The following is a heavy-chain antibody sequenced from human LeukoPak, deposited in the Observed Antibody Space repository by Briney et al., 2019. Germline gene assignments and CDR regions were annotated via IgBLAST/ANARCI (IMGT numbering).Heavy chain of an antibody. CDR3: ARGITGYSSSS. Sequence: GRSLRLSCAASGFTFSSYAMHWVRQAPGKGLEWVAVISYDGSNKYYADSVEGRFTISRDNSKNTLYLQMNSLRAEDTAVYYCARGITGYSSSSWGQGTLVTVSS. D-gene: IGHD6-13*01. V-gene: IGHV3-30-3*01. J-gene: IGHJ5*02. CDR2: ISYDGSNK. CDR1: GFTFSSYA.